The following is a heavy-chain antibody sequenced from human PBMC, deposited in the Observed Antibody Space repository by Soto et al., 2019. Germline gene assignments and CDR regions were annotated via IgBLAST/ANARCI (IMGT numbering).Heavy chain of an antibody. CDR3: ANWAGVVTAPACMGPYDS. Sequence: QVLLVQSGAVVKTFGSSLKVSCKASGGTCNTYGLNWVRQAPGQGLEWMGGIIPIFHTTNYAQKFRDRVTITADESTTTAYMELNGLRSEDTAMSYCANWAGVVTAPACMGPYDSWGQGTLVTVSS. CDR2: IIPIFHTT. J-gene: IGHJ4*02. V-gene: IGHV1-69*01. D-gene: IGHD2-15*01. CDR1: GGTCNTYG.